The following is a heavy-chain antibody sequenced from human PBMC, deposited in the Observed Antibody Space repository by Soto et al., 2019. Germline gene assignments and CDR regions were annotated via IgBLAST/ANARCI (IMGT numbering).Heavy chain of an antibody. J-gene: IGHJ6*02. V-gene: IGHV3-53*01. Sequence: LRLSCAASGFTVSSNYMSWVRQAPGKGLEWVSVIYSGGSTYYADSVKGRFTISRDNSKNTLYLQMNRLRAEDTAVYYCARDKYYDSSPPSNYYYYGMDVWGQGTTVTVSS. CDR1: GFTVSSNY. D-gene: IGHD3-22*01. CDR2: IYSGGST. CDR3: ARDKYYDSSPPSNYYYYGMDV.